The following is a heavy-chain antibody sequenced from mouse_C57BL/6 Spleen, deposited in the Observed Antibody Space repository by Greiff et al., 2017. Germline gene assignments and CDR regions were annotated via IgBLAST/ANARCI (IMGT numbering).Heavy chain of an antibody. CDR1: GFTFSSYA. CDR2: ISSGGDYI. V-gene: IGHV5-9-1*02. Sequence: EVQVVESGEGLVKPGGSLKLSCAASGFTFSSYAMSWVRQTPEKRLEWVAYISSGGDYIYYADTVKGRFTISRDNARNTLYLQMSSLKSEDTAMYYCTRDGIYDGYYDYWGQGTSVTVSS. J-gene: IGHJ4*01. CDR3: TRDGIYDGYYDY. D-gene: IGHD2-3*01.